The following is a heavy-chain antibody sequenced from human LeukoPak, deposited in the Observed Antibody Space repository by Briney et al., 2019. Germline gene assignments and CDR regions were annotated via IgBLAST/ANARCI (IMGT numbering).Heavy chain of an antibody. V-gene: IGHV3-7*01. CDR3: AKPRGSYFDDY. CDR1: GFTFSSRDW. Sequence: GGSLRLSCVASGFTFSSRDWMTWVRQAPGKGLEWVANIKQDGSEKNYVDSVKGRFTISRDNAKNSVDLQMNSLRVEDTAVYYCAKPRGSYFDDYWGQGTLVTVSS. CDR2: IKQDGSEK. D-gene: IGHD1-26*01. J-gene: IGHJ4*02.